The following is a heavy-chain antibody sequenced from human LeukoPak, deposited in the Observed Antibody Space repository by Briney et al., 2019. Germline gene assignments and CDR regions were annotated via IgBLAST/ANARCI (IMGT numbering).Heavy chain of an antibody. D-gene: IGHD3-3*01. J-gene: IGHJ4*02. CDR3: ARARSIFGVVSEFDY. V-gene: IGHV3-11*04. Sequence: GGSLRLSRAASGFTFSDYYMSWIRQAPGKGLEWVSYISSSGSTIYYADSVKGRFTISRDDAKNSLYLQMNSLRAEDTAVYYCARARSIFGVVSEFDYWGQGTLVTVSS. CDR2: ISSSGSTI. CDR1: GFTFSDYY.